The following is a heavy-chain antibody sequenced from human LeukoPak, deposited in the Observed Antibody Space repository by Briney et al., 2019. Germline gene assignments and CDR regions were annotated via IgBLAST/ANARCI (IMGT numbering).Heavy chain of an antibody. CDR2: ISVYNGNT. CDR3: ARDAYTPGADY. D-gene: IGHD3-16*01. Sequence: DSVKVSCKASGYTFSSYGISWVRQAPGQGPEWMGWISVYNGNTNNIQKLQGRVTMTRDTSTNTAYMELRSLRSDDTAVYYCARDAYTPGADYWGQGTLVTVSS. CDR1: GYTFSSYG. V-gene: IGHV1-18*01. J-gene: IGHJ4*02.